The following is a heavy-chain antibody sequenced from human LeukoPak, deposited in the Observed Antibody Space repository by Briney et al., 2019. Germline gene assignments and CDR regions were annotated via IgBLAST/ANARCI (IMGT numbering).Heavy chain of an antibody. D-gene: IGHD2-2*01. CDR3: ARDSPAANLDY. Sequence: GSLRLSCAASGFTFSSYWMSWVRQAPGKGLEWVANIKQDGSEKYYVDSVKGRFTISRDNAKNSLYLQMNSLRAEDMAVYYCARDSPAANLDYWGQGTLVTVSS. CDR1: GFTFSSYW. J-gene: IGHJ4*02. V-gene: IGHV3-7*01. CDR2: IKQDGSEK.